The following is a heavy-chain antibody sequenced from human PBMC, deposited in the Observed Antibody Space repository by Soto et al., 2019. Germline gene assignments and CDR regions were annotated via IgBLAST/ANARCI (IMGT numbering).Heavy chain of an antibody. Sequence: SVKVSCKASGGTFGSQGIAWVRQAPGQGVEWMGGFIAMLGTPTYAKKVQGRATISADESLTSSYLELRSLRSEDAGVYFCARGAMANLDYWGQGTVVTVSS. CDR2: FIAMLGTP. V-gene: IGHV1-69*13. D-gene: IGHD5-18*01. J-gene: IGHJ4*02. CDR1: GGTFGSQG. CDR3: ARGAMANLDY.